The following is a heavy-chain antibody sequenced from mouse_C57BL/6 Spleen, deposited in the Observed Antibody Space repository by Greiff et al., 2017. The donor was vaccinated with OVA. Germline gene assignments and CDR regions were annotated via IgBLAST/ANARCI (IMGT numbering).Heavy chain of an antibody. V-gene: IGHV1-22*01. D-gene: IGHD2-4*01. CDR3: ARGTLYYDLDY. Sequence: VQLQESGPELVKPGASVKMSCKASGYTFTDYNMHWVKQSHGKSLEWIGYINPNNGGTSYNQKFKGRATLPVNKSSRPAYMERRSLTSEDSAVYYCARGTLYYDLDYWGQGTTLTVSS. CDR2: INPNNGGT. J-gene: IGHJ2*01. CDR1: GYTFTDYN.